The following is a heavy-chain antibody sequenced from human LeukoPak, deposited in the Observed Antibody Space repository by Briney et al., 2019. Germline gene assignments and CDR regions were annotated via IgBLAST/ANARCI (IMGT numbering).Heavy chain of an antibody. D-gene: IGHD5-18*01. CDR2: IYYSGST. CDR3: ARDLLYSYGSGPPRLYYGMDV. V-gene: IGHV4-59*01. CDR1: GGSISSYY. J-gene: IGHJ6*02. Sequence: SETLSLTCTVSGGSISSYYWSWIRQPPGKGLEWIGYIYYSGSTNYNPSLKSRVTISVDTSKNQFSLKLSSVTAADTAVNYCARDLLYSYGSGPPRLYYGMDVWGQGTTVTVSS.